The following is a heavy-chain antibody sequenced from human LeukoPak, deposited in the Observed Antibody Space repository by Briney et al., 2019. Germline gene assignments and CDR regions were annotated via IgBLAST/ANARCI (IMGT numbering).Heavy chain of an antibody. J-gene: IGHJ4*02. V-gene: IGHV4-31*03. CDR1: GGSISSDNYY. CDR3: ARYGDYSIDY. D-gene: IGHD4-17*01. Sequence: SQTLSLTCTVSGGSISSDNYYWSWIRQHPGKGLEWIGYIYYSGTTYFNPSLKRRLSISVDTSENQFSLKLSSVTAADTAVYYCARYGDYSIDYWGQGTLVTVSS. CDR2: IYYSGTT.